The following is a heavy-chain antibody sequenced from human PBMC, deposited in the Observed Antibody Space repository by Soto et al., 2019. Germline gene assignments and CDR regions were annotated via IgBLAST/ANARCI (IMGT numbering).Heavy chain of an antibody. Sequence: SVKDSWKAVGGTFSSHSISWVRQAPGQGLEWMGRTIPILGIANYAQKFQGRVTITADKSTSTAYMELSSLRSEDTAVYYCARVEGSGSSPDFDYWGQGTLVTVSS. D-gene: IGHD3-10*01. J-gene: IGHJ4*02. CDR2: TIPILGIA. CDR3: ARVEGSGSSPDFDY. V-gene: IGHV1-69*02. CDR1: GGTFSSHS.